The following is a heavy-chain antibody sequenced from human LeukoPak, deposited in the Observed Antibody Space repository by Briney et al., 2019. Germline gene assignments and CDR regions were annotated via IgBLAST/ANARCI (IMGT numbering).Heavy chain of an antibody. V-gene: IGHV3-7*01. D-gene: IGHD2-15*01. CDR3: ARDWRQDNAFDL. CDR1: AFTFSGHQ. CDR2: IIQDGSEE. J-gene: IGHJ3*01. Sequence: GGSLRLSCAASAFTFSGHQMSWVRQAPGKGPEWVAKIIQDGSEEYYLDSVKGRFIISRDNGKNSLYLEMNSLRVEDTAVYYCARDWRQDNAFDLWGRGTMVTVSS.